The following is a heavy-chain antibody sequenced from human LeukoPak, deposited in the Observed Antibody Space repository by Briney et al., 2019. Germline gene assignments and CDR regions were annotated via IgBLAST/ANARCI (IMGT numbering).Heavy chain of an antibody. J-gene: IGHJ6*04. CDR3: ALTSWGAAAIKVAAYYGMDV. Sequence: GGSLRLSCAASGFTFSSYAMSWVRQAPGKGLEWVSAISGSGGSTYYADSVKGRFTISRDNSKNTLYLQMNSLRAEDTAVYYCALTSWGAAAIKVAAYYGMDVWGKGTTVTVSS. CDR2: ISGSGGST. D-gene: IGHD2-2*01. CDR1: GFTFSSYA. V-gene: IGHV3-23*01.